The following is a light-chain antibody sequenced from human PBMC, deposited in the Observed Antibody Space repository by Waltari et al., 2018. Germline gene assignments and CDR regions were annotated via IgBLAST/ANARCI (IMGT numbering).Light chain of an antibody. CDR1: SSNIGSNT. CDR3: AAWDDSLNGVV. J-gene: IGLJ2*01. V-gene: IGLV1-44*01. CDR2: GTN. Sequence: QSVLAQPPSASGTPGQRITISCSGDSSNIGSNTVNWYQQLPGTAPELLIYGTNQRPSGVPDRCSGSKSGTSASLAISGLHSEDEADYYCAAWDDSLNGVVFGGGTKLTVL.